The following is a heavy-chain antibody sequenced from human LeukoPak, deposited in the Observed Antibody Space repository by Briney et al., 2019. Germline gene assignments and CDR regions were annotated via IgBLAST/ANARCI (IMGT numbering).Heavy chain of an antibody. J-gene: IGHJ4*02. CDR3: ATPGENYDFWSGYYID. V-gene: IGHV4-59*12. Sequence: SETLSLTCTVSGGSISSYYWSWIRQPPGKGLEWIGSIYYSGSTYYNPSLKSRVTISVDTSKNQFSLKLSSVTAADTAVYYCATPGENYDFWSGYYIDWGQGTLVTVSS. CDR1: GGSISSYY. CDR2: IYYSGST. D-gene: IGHD3-3*01.